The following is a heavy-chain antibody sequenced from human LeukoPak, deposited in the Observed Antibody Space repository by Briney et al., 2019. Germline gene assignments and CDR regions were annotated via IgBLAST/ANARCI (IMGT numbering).Heavy chain of an antibody. D-gene: IGHD6-13*01. CDR1: GGSFSGYY. J-gene: IGHJ6*03. Sequence: PSETLSLTCAVYGGSFSGYYWSWIRQPPGKGLEWIGETNHSGSTNYNPSLKSRVTISVDTSKNQFSLKLSSVTAADTAVYYCARVYSSSYYYYYYYMDVWGKGTTVTVSS. V-gene: IGHV4-34*01. CDR3: ARVYSSSYYYYYYYMDV. CDR2: TNHSGST.